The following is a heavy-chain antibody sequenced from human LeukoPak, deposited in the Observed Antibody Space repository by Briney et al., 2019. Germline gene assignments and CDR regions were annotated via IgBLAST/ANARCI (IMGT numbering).Heavy chain of an antibody. V-gene: IGHV3-48*03. CDR1: GFTFSSYE. Sequence: GGSLRLSCAASGFTFSSYEMNWVRQAPGKGLEWVSYISSSGSTIYYADSVKGRFTIPRDNAKNSLYLQMNSLRAEDTAVYYCARAYSGYDLYFDYWGQGTLVTVSS. CDR3: ARAYSGYDLYFDY. J-gene: IGHJ4*02. CDR2: ISSSGSTI. D-gene: IGHD5-12*01.